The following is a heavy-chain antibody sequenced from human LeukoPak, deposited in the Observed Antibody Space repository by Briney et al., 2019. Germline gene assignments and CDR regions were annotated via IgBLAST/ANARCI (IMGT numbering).Heavy chain of an antibody. Sequence: ASVKVSCKASGYTFTSYGISWVRQAPGQGLEWMGWISAYNGNTNYAQKLQGRVTMTTDTSTSTAYMELRSLRSGDTAVYYCARGYSSSWLVGDYYYGMDVWGQGTTVTVSS. J-gene: IGHJ6*02. V-gene: IGHV1-18*01. CDR3: ARGYSSSWLVGDYYYGMDV. D-gene: IGHD6-13*01. CDR1: GYTFTSYG. CDR2: ISAYNGNT.